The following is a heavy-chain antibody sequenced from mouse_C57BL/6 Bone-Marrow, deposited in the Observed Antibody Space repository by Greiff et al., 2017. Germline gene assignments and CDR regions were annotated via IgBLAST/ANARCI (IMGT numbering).Heavy chain of an antibody. CDR2: IHPNSGST. V-gene: IGHV1-64*01. Sequence: QVQLKQPGAELVKPGASVKLSCKASGYTFTSYWMHWVKQRPGQGLEWIGMIHPNSGSTNYNEKFKSKATLTVDKSSSTAYMQLSRLTSEDSAVYYATTIYDGYYRGFFAYWGQGTLVTVSA. CDR1: GYTFTSYW. J-gene: IGHJ3*01. D-gene: IGHD2-3*01. CDR3: TTIYDGYYRGFFAY.